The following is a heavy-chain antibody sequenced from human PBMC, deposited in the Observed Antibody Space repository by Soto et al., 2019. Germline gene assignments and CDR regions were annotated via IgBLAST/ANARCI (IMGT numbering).Heavy chain of an antibody. CDR3: AKVRYYILTGYYREPFDY. J-gene: IGHJ4*02. Sequence: EVQLLESGGGLVQPGGSLRLSCAASGFTFSSYAMSWVRQAPGKGLEWVSAISGSGGSTYYADSVKSRFTISRDNSKNTLYRQINSLRAEDTAVYYCAKVRYYILTGYYREPFDYLGQGNLVTGSS. CDR2: ISGSGGST. CDR1: GFTFSSYA. D-gene: IGHD3-9*01. V-gene: IGHV3-23*01.